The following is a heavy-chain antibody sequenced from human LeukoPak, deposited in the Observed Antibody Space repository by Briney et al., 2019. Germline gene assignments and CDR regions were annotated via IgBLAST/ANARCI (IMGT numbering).Heavy chain of an antibody. J-gene: IGHJ4*02. CDR1: GFTFRSYS. CDR3: ASFMTTVTIPDY. V-gene: IGHV3-21*01. CDR2: ITNSGSHM. Sequence: GGSLRLSCAASGFTFRSYSMNWVRQAPGKRLEWLSSITNSGSHMYYADSVKGRFTISRDNDKSSLYLQMNSLSAEDTAVYYCASFMTTVTIPDYWGQGTLVSVSS. D-gene: IGHD4-17*01.